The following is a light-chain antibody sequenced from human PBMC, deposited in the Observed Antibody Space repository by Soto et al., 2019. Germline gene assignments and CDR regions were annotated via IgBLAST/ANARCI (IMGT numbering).Light chain of an antibody. CDR1: DIGSKG. J-gene: IGLJ2*01. CDR3: QVWVSGSAHVV. V-gene: IGLV3-21*01. CDR2: SDT. Sequence: SYELTQPPSMSVAPGKTASISCGGNDIGSKGVHWYQQKPGQAPVLVIYSDTDLPPVITERFSGSNSANLATLTISRVEAGDESDYYCQVWVSGSAHVVFGGGTKLTVL.